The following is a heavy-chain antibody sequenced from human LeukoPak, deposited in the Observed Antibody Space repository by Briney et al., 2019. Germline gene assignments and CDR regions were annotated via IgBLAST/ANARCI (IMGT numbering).Heavy chain of an antibody. V-gene: IGHV4-4*02. CDR2: IYHSGST. D-gene: IGHD5-12*01. CDR3: ARQPQLYSGFLDRRLRGGYFDY. CDR1: GGSISSNNC. J-gene: IGHJ4*02. Sequence: SETLSLTCAVSGGSISSNNCWTWVRPPPGKGLEWIGEIYHSGSTNYIPSLKSRVTISVDTSKNQFSLKLSSVTAADTAVYYCARQPQLYSGFLDRRLRGGYFDYWGQGTLVTVSS.